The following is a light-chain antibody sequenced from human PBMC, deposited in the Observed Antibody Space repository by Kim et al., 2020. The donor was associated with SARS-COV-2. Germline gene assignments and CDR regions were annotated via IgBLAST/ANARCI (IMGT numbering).Light chain of an antibody. CDR2: LGS. CDR1: QSLLNGNRYNS. CDR3: RQTLQTPLT. V-gene: IGKV2-28*01. J-gene: IGKJ4*01. Sequence: DIVMTQSPLSLAVTPGEPASVSCRSSQSLLNGNRYNSLDWYLQKPGQSPQLLIYLGSNRASGVPDRFSGSGSGTEFTLKISRVEAEDVLSYYCRQTLQTPLTFGGGTKVYIK.